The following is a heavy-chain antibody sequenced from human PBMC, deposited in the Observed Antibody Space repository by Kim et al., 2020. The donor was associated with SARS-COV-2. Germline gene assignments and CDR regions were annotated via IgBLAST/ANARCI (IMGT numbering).Heavy chain of an antibody. D-gene: IGHD4-17*01. J-gene: IGHJ3*02. Sequence: GGSLRLSCAASGFTFSSYIMTWVRQAPGKGLEWVSAVSGSGDSTYYADSVKGRFTISRDNPKNTLYLQMNSLRADDTAAYYCSEDPGTVTQGALNIRG. CDR3: SEDPGTVTQGALNI. CDR2: VSGSGDST. CDR1: GFTFSSYI. V-gene: IGHV3-23*01.